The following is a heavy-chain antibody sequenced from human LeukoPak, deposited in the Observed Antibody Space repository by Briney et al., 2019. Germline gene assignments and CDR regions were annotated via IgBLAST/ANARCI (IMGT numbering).Heavy chain of an antibody. D-gene: IGHD5-12*01. Sequence: SQTLSLTCTVSGGSISSGDYYWSWIRQPPGKGLEWIGYIYYSGSTNYNPSLKSRVTISVDTSKNQFSLKLSSVTAADTAVYYCARGRKRYFLATFDYWGQGTLVTVSS. CDR3: ARGRKRYFLATFDY. V-gene: IGHV4-30-4*01. CDR1: GGSISSGDYY. CDR2: IYYSGST. J-gene: IGHJ4*02.